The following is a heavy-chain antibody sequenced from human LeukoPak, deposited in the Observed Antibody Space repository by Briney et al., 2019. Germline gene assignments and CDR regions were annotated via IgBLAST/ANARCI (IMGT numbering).Heavy chain of an antibody. D-gene: IGHD3-16*01. J-gene: IGHJ4*02. V-gene: IGHV4-39*01. CDR1: GDSISSSSYY. CDR2: IYSSVT. CDR3: ASRPFLWGFAY. Sequence: SEALSLTCTVSGDSISSSSYYWGWIRQPPGEGLEWIASIYSSVTYYNPSLKSRVTISVDTSKNQFSLNLSSVTAADTAVYYCASRPFLWGFAYWGQGTLVTVSS.